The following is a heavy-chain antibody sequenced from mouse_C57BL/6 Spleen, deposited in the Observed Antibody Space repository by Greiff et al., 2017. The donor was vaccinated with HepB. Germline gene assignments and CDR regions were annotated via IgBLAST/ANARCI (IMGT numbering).Heavy chain of an antibody. D-gene: IGHD2-5*01. V-gene: IGHV1-42*01. CDR2: INPSTGGT. CDR3: ARRDSNYVNYFDY. CDR1: GYSFTGYY. J-gene: IGHJ2*01. Sequence: EVQLQQSGPELVKPGASVKISCKASGYSFTGYYMNWVKQSPEKSLEWIGEINPSTGGTTYNQKFKAKATLTVDKSSSTAYMQLKSLTSEDSAVYYCARRDSNYVNYFDYWGQGTTLTVSS.